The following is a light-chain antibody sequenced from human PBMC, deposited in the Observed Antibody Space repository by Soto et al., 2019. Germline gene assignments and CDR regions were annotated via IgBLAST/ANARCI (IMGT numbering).Light chain of an antibody. CDR1: QIIGTN. CDR2: GAF. Sequence: EIVLTQSPATLSVSPGEGATLSCRTSQIIGTNVAWYQQKPGQAPRLLIYGAFIRAPGFPVRFRGTGSGSEFTLTISSLQSEDGALYFCQQHDKWPYTFGQGTNLELK. V-gene: IGKV3-15*01. CDR3: QQHDKWPYT. J-gene: IGKJ2*01.